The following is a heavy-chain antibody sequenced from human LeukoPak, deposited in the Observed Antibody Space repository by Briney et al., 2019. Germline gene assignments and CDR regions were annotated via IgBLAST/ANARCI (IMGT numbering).Heavy chain of an antibody. CDR3: ARGGSIAAAVAKYYGMDV. V-gene: IGHV4-59*01. Sequence: SETLSLTSTVSGGSISSYYWSWIRQPPGKGLEWIVYIYYSGSTNYNPSLKSRVTMSVDTSKNQFSLKLSSVTAADTGVYYCARGGSIAAAVAKYYGMDVWGQGTTVTVSS. CDR1: GGSISSYY. J-gene: IGHJ6*02. D-gene: IGHD6-25*01. CDR2: IYYSGST.